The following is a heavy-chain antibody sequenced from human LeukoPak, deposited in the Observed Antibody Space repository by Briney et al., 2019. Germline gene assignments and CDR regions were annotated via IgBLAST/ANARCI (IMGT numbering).Heavy chain of an antibody. CDR1: GFTFSSYG. CDR2: ISYDGSNK. V-gene: IGHV3-30*03. CDR3: AIGPAVTIFGVVSDY. D-gene: IGHD3-3*01. Sequence: GGSLRLSCAASGFTFSSYGMHWVRQAPGKGLEWVAVISYDGSNKYYADSVKGRFTISRDNSKNTLYLQMNSLRAEDTAVYYCAIGPAVTIFGVVSDYWGQGTLVTVSS. J-gene: IGHJ4*02.